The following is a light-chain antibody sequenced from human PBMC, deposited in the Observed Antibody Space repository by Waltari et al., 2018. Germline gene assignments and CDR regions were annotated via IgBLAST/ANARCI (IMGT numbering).Light chain of an antibody. CDR1: QSVLYSSNNKNY. CDR2: WAS. CDR3: QQYYGSPFT. Sequence: DIVMTQSPESLAVSLGERATINCKSSQSVLYSSNNKNYLAWYQQKPGQPPKLLIYWASNRESGVPDRFSGSGSATDFTLSISSLQAEDVAVYYCQQYYGSPFTFGPGTKVDIK. V-gene: IGKV4-1*01. J-gene: IGKJ3*01.